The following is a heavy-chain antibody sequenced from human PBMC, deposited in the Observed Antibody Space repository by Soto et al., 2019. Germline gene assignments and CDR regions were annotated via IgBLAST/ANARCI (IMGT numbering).Heavy chain of an antibody. Sequence: QVQLVESGGGVVQPGRSLRLSCAASGFTFSSYGMHWVRQALGKGLEWVAVISYDGSNKYYADSVKGRFTISRDNSKNTLYLQMNSLRAEDTAVYYCAKDQEAQNDFQYYYYYMDVWGKGTTVTVSS. CDR2: ISYDGSNK. V-gene: IGHV3-30*18. CDR1: GFTFSSYG. J-gene: IGHJ6*03. D-gene: IGHD3-3*01. CDR3: AKDQEAQNDFQYYYYYMDV.